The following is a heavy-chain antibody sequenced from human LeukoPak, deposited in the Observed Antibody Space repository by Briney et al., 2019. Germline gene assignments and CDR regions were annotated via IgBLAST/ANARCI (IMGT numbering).Heavy chain of an antibody. V-gene: IGHV1-18*01. CDR2: ISAYNGNT. Sequence: GASVKVSCKASGGTFSSYGISWVRQAPGQGLEWMGWISAYNGNTNYAQKLQGRVTMTTDTSTSTAYMELRSLRSDDTAVYYCARLVPAASFDYWGQGTLVTVSS. CDR1: GGTFSSYG. J-gene: IGHJ4*02. D-gene: IGHD2-2*01. CDR3: ARLVPAASFDY.